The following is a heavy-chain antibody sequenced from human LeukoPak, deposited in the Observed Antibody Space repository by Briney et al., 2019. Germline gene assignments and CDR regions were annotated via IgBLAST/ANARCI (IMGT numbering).Heavy chain of an antibody. D-gene: IGHD3-22*01. J-gene: IGHJ4*02. CDR3: TTVPPAYYYDSSGYYYEY. CDR1: GFTFSNAW. V-gene: IGHV3-15*01. Sequence: PGGSLRLSCAASGFTFSNAWMSWVRQAPGKGLEWVGRIKSKTDSGTTDYAAPVKGRFTISRDDSKNTLYLQMNSLKTEDTAVYYCTTVPPAYYYDSSGYYYEYWGQGTLVTVSS. CDR2: IKSKTDSGTT.